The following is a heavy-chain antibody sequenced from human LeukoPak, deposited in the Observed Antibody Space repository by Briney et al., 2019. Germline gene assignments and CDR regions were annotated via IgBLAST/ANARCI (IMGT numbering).Heavy chain of an antibody. Sequence: PSETLSLTCTVSGGSVSSGSYYWGWIRQPPGKGLEWIVYIYYSGSTNYNPSLKSRVTISVDTSKNQFSLKLSSVTAADTAVFYCARVASGYDVFDIWGQGTMVTVSS. CDR1: GGSVSSGSYY. D-gene: IGHD3-3*01. J-gene: IGHJ3*02. CDR2: IYYSGST. CDR3: ARVASGYDVFDI. V-gene: IGHV4-61*01.